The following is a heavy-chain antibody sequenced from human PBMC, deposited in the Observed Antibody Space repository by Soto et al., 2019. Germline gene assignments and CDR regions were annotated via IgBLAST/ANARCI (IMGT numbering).Heavy chain of an antibody. D-gene: IGHD1-1*01. CDR1: GGSISSGGYS. V-gene: IGHV4-30-2*01. J-gene: IGHJ5*02. CDR3: ARDQLEGNWFDP. Sequence: QLQLQESGSGLVRPSQTLSLTCAVSGGSISSGGYSWNWIRQPPGKGLEWIGYIYHSGSTLYNPSRKGRVXXXVXXSKNQFSLKLSSVTAADTAVYYCARDQLEGNWFDPWGQGTLVTVSS. CDR2: IYHSGST.